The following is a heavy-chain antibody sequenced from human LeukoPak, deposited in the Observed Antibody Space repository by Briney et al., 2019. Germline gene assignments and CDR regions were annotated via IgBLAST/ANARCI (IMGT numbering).Heavy chain of an antibody. CDR1: GFTFSSYA. Sequence: GGSLRLSCAASGFTFSSYAMSWVRQAPGKGLEWVSAISGSGGSTYCADSVKGRFTISRDNSKNTLYLQMNSLRAEDTAVYYCAKDAGALWFGELSSDPWGQGTLVTVSS. CDR2: ISGSGGST. CDR3: AKDAGALWFGELSSDP. V-gene: IGHV3-23*01. J-gene: IGHJ5*02. D-gene: IGHD3-10*01.